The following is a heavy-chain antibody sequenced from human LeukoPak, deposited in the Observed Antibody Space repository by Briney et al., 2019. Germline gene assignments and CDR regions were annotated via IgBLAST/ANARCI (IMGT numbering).Heavy chain of an antibody. CDR1: GGSFSGYY. CDR2: INHSGST. V-gene: IGHV4-34*01. CDR3: ATVLPIAAAYFDY. J-gene: IGHJ4*02. Sequence: PSETLSLTCAVYGGSFSGYYWSWIRQPPGKWLEWIGEINHSGSTNYNPYLKSRVTTLVDTSTNQSSLKLSSVPAADTAVYYCATVLPIAAAYFDYWGQGTLVTVSS. D-gene: IGHD6-13*01.